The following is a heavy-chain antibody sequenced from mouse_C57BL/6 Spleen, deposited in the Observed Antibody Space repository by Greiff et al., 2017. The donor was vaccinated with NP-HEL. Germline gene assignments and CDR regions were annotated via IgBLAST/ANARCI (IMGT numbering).Heavy chain of an antibody. Sequence: VQRVESGPGLVAPSQSLSITCTVSGFSLTSYGVHWVRQPPGKGLEWLVVIWSDGSTTYNSALKSRLSISKDYSNSPFFLKMNSLQTDDTAMYYCARHGADSSGYAYAMDYWGQGTSVTVSS. V-gene: IGHV2-6-1*01. D-gene: IGHD3-2*02. CDR2: IWSDGST. CDR3: ARHGADSSGYAYAMDY. CDR1: GFSLTSYG. J-gene: IGHJ4*01.